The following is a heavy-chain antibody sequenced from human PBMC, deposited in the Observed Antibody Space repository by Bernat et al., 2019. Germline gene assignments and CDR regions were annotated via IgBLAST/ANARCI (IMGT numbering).Heavy chain of an antibody. CDR1: GFTFSSYS. J-gene: IGHJ4*02. CDR2: ISSSSSYI. CDR3: ARDRGGIDY. V-gene: IGHV3-21*05. Sequence: EVQLVESGGGLVKPGGSLRLSCAASGFTFSSYSMNWVRQAPGKGLEWGSYISSSSSYIYYADSVKGRFTISRDNDKNSLYLQMNSLRAEDTAVYYCARDRGGIDYWGQGTLVTVSS. D-gene: IGHD2-15*01.